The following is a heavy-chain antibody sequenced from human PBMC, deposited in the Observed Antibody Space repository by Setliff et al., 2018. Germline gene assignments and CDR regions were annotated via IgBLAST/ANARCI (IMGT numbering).Heavy chain of an antibody. CDR1: GDSITSGSDY. J-gene: IGHJ6*03. Sequence: PSETLSLTCTVSGDSITSGSDYWNWIRQPAGKGLEWIGRIYTTGNTNYNPSLKSRVTMSVDTARNQFSLRLNSVTAADTAVYYCARDRTIFGVDNFYYYMDVWGRGSTVTVSS. D-gene: IGHD3-3*01. V-gene: IGHV4-61*02. CDR2: IYTTGNT. CDR3: ARDRTIFGVDNFYYYMDV.